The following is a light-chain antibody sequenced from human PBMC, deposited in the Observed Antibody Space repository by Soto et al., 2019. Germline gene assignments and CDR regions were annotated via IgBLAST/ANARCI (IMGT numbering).Light chain of an antibody. J-gene: IGKJ1*01. CDR2: GAS. Sequence: IVLTQSPGTLSLAPRERATLSCRASQSVSSSYLAWYQQKPGQAPRLLIYGASSRATGIPDRFSGSGSGTDFTLTISRLEPEDFAVYYCQQYGSSPRTFGQGTNVDIK. CDR1: QSVSSSY. V-gene: IGKV3-20*01. CDR3: QQYGSSPRT.